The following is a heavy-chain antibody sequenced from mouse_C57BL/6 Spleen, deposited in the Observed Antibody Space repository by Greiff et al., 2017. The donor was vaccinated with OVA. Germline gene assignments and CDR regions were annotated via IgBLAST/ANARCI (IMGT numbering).Heavy chain of an antibody. J-gene: IGHJ2*01. CDR2: ISSGSSTN. D-gene: IGHD4-1*01. CDR1: GFTFSDYG. V-gene: IGHV5-17*01. CDR3: ARSGTEYYLDY. Sequence: EVKLVESGGGLVKPGGSLKLSCAASGFTFSDYGMHWVRQAPEKGLEWVAYISSGSSTNYYADTVKGRFTISRDNAKNTLFLQMTRLRSEGTAIYCCARSGTEYYLDYWGQGTTLTVSS.